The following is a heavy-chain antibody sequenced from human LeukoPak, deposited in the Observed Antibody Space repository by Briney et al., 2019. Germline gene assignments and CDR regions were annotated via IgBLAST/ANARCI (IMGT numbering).Heavy chain of an antibody. Sequence: GGSLRLSCAASGFIFTNYWMTWVRQAPGKGLEWVANIRHDESEKYYVDSVKGRFTISRDNAKNSLSLRMNSLRAEDTAIYYCVRVNTFFIYWGQGTLVTVSS. D-gene: IGHD3-3*02. V-gene: IGHV3-7*01. CDR2: IRHDESEK. CDR1: GFIFTNYW. CDR3: VRVNTFFIY. J-gene: IGHJ4*02.